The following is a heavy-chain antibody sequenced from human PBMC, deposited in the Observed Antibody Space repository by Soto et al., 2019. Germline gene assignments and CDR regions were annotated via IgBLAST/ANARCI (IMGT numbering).Heavy chain of an antibody. J-gene: IGHJ3*02. D-gene: IGHD2-21*02. Sequence: PGGSLRLSCAASGFTLSRHTMNWVRQAPGKGLEWVSFIGSRTSDIYYADSVKGRFTISRDNAKNSLYLDLTRLRAEDTAVYYCAKVREIVVVTPRAFDIWGQGTMVTVSS. V-gene: IGHV3-21*01. CDR1: GFTLSRHT. CDR2: IGSRTSDI. CDR3: AKVREIVVVTPRAFDI.